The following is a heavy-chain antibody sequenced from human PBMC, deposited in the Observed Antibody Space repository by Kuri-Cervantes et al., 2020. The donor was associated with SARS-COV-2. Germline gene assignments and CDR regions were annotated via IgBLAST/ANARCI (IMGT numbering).Heavy chain of an antibody. Sequence: SETLSLSCTVSGGSISSSSYYWGWIRQPPGKGLEWIGSIYYSGSTYYNPPLKSRVTISVDTSKNQFSLKLSSVTAADTAVYYCASRIVVVPAAGPYFDYWGQGTLVTVSS. CDR1: GGSISSSSYY. J-gene: IGHJ4*02. CDR3: ASRIVVVPAAGPYFDY. V-gene: IGHV4-39*01. D-gene: IGHD2-2*01. CDR2: IYYSGST.